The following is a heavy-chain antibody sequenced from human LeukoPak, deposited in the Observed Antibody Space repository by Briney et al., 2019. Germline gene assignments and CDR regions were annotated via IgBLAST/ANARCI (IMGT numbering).Heavy chain of an antibody. V-gene: IGHV3-23*01. J-gene: IGHJ4*02. CDR1: GFTFDNYA. CDR3: AKSVQQLAALIDY. Sequence: GGSLRLSCAASGFTFDNYAMNWVRQAPGKGLEWVSGISGRGANTYYADSVRGRFTISRDNSKNTLYLQMSSLRAEDTAVYYCAKSVQQLAALIDYWGQGTLVTVSS. CDR2: ISGRGANT. D-gene: IGHD6-13*01.